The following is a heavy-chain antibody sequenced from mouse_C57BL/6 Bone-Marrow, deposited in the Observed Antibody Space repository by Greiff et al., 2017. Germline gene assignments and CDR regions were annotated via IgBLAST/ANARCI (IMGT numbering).Heavy chain of an antibody. J-gene: IGHJ2*01. V-gene: IGHV1-81*01. CDR3: ARELWLRLGWGFDY. CDR2: IYPRSGNT. Sequence: VQLQQSGAELARPGASVKLSCKASGYTFTSYGISWVKQRTGQGLEWIGEIYPRSGNTYYNEKFKGKATLTADKSSSTAYMELRSLTSEDSAVYFCARELWLRLGWGFDYWGQGTTLTVSS. CDR1: GYTFTSYG. D-gene: IGHD2-2*01.